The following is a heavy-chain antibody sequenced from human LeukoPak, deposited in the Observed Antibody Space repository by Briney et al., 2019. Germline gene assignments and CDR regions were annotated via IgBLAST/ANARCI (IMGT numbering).Heavy chain of an antibody. Sequence: SETLSLTCTVSGGSISSSSYYWGWIRQPPGKGLEWIGSIYYSGSTYYNPSLKSRVTISVGTSKNQFSLKLSSVTAADTAVYYCAIYDFWSGYYTPAIDYWGQGTLVTVSS. D-gene: IGHD3-3*01. V-gene: IGHV4-39*07. CDR2: IYYSGST. CDR1: GGSISSSSYY. CDR3: AIYDFWSGYYTPAIDY. J-gene: IGHJ4*02.